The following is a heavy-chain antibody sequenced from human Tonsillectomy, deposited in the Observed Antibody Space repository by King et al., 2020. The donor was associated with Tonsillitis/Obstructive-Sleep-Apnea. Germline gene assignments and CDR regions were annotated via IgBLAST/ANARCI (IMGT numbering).Heavy chain of an antibody. D-gene: IGHD3-22*01. CDR1: GFTFSSYE. J-gene: IGHJ4*02. V-gene: IGHV3-48*03. CDR3: ARVALYYYDSSGYYDY. CDR2: ISSSGSTI. Sequence: VQLVESGGGLVQPGGSLRLSCAASGFTFSSYEMNWVRQAPGKGLEWVSYISSSGSTIYYADSVKGRFTISRDNAKNSLYLQMNSLRAEDTAVYYCARVALYYYDSSGYYDYWGQGTLVTVSS.